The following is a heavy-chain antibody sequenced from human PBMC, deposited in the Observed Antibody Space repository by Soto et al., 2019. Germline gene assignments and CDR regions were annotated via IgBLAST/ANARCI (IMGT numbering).Heavy chain of an antibody. V-gene: IGHV1-18*04. CDR3: ARDPGVYYYDSSGYYPPYYYGMDV. CDR1: GYTFTSSG. J-gene: IGHJ6*02. CDR2: ISANNGNT. D-gene: IGHD3-22*01. Sequence: QVQLVQSGAEVKKPGASVKVSCKASGYTFTSSGISWVRQAPGQGLEWMGWISANNGNTNYAQKLQGRVTMTTDTSTSTAYMELRSLRSDDTAVYYCARDPGVYYYDSSGYYPPYYYGMDVWGQGTTVTVSS.